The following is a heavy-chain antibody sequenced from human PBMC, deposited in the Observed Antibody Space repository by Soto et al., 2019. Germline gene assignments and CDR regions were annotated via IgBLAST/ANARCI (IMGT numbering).Heavy chain of an antibody. J-gene: IGHJ6*02. CDR2: ISSSSSTI. Sequence: PGGSLRLSCAASGFTFSSYSMNWVRQAPGKGLEWVSYISSSSSTIYYADSVKGRFTISRDNAKNSLYLQMNSLRDEDTAVYYCARGEQPDGVGYYYGMDVWGQGTTVTVSS. D-gene: IGHD3-16*01. V-gene: IGHV3-48*02. CDR1: GFTFSSYS. CDR3: ARGEQPDGVGYYYGMDV.